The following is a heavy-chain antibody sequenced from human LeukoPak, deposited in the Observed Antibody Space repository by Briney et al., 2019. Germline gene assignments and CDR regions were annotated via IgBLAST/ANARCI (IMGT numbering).Heavy chain of an antibody. CDR1: GFTFSSYA. Sequence: GESLKISCAASGFTFSSYAMNWVRQAPGKGLEWVSAIGASGAYTFYADSVKGRFTISRDNSRNTLYLQMNSLRAEDTAVYYCAKRPTMTTVTTPSWRVCDSWGQGTLVTVSS. J-gene: IGHJ4*02. D-gene: IGHD4-17*01. CDR2: IGASGAYT. CDR3: AKRPTMTTVTTPSWRVCDS. V-gene: IGHV3-23*01.